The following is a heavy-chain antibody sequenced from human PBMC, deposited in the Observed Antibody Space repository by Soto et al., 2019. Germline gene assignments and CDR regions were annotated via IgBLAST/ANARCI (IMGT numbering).Heavy chain of an antibody. CDR1: GYIFTNHW. J-gene: IGHJ4*02. CDR2: IYPGDSDT. D-gene: IGHD3-16*01. Sequence: GESLKISCKASGYIFTNHWIGWVRQMPGKGLEWMGIIYPGDSDTRYRPSIQGQFTISADKSISTAYLQWSSLKASDTAMYYCTRRETVNGPPGPVVWVYWGQGTLVTVS. V-gene: IGHV5-51*01. CDR3: TRRETVNGPPGPVVWVY.